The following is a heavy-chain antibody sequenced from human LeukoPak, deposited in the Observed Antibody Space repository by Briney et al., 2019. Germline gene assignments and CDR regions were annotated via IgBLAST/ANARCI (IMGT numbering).Heavy chain of an antibody. J-gene: IGHJ5*02. Sequence: GASVTVSCTASGYTFTSYGISWVRQAPGQGLEWMGWISAYNGNTNYAQKLQGRVTMTTDTSTSTAYMELRSLRSDDTAVYYCARDRNIVVVPAANLFDPWGQGTLVTVSS. CDR1: GYTFTSYG. CDR3: ARDRNIVVVPAANLFDP. CDR2: ISAYNGNT. D-gene: IGHD2-2*01. V-gene: IGHV1-18*01.